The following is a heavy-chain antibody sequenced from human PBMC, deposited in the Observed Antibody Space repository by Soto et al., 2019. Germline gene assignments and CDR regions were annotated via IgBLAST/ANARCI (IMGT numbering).Heavy chain of an antibody. Sequence: PWGSLRLSCAASGFTVSSYSMNWVRQAPGKGLEWVSYISSSSSTIYYADSVKGRFTISRDNAKNSLYLQMNSLRAEDTAVYYCARDGNTIFGVVIPGPAWGQGTLVTVSS. V-gene: IGHV3-48*01. CDR1: GFTVSSYS. CDR2: ISSSSSTI. CDR3: ARDGNTIFGVVIPGPA. J-gene: IGHJ5*02. D-gene: IGHD3-3*01.